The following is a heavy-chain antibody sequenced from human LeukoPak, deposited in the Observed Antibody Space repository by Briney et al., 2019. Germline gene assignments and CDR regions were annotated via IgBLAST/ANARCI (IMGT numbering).Heavy chain of an antibody. CDR2: ISAYNGNT. CDR1: GYTFTSYG. Sequence: GASVKVSCKASGYTFTSYGISWVRQAPGQGLEWMGWISAYNGNTNYAQKLQGRVTMTTDTSTSTAYMELRSLRSDDTAVYYCARDMSSSWNEYYFDYWGQGTLVTVSS. V-gene: IGHV1-18*01. CDR3: ARDMSSSWNEYYFDY. J-gene: IGHJ4*02. D-gene: IGHD1-1*01.